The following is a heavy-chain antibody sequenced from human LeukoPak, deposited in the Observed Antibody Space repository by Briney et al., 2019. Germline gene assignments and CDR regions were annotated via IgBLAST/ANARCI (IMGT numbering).Heavy chain of an antibody. D-gene: IGHD3-3*01. CDR1: GFTFSNAW. Sequence: PGGSLRLSCAASGFTFSNAWMSWVRQAPGKGLEWVGRIKSKTDGVTTDYAAPVKGRFTISRDDSKNTLYLQMNSLKIEDTAVYYCTTDRWSRVEGMAQFDYWGQGTLVTVSS. J-gene: IGHJ4*02. V-gene: IGHV3-15*01. CDR2: IKSKTDGVTT. CDR3: TTDRWSRVEGMAQFDY.